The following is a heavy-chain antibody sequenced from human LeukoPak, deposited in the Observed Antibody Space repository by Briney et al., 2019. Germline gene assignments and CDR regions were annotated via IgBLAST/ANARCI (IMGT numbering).Heavy chain of an antibody. CDR3: TTAPSYYYMDF. CDR2: IKSKSDGGTT. V-gene: IGHV3-15*01. CDR1: GFTFSDAW. J-gene: IGHJ6*03. Sequence: GGSLRLSCAASGFTFSDAWMTWVRQAPGKGLEWVGRIKSKSDGGTTDYAAPVKGRFTISRDDSKNTLFLRMNSLKTEDTAVYYCTTAPSYYYMDFWGKGTTVTVSS.